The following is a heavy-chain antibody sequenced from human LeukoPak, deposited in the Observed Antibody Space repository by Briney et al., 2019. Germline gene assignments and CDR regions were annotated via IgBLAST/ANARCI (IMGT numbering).Heavy chain of an antibody. Sequence: PGGSLRLSCAASGFTFSDYYMSWIRQAPGKELEWVSYISSSGSTIYYADSVKGRFTISRDNAKNSLYLQMNNLRVEDTAVYYCARDQPIGYNYGYPFDNWGQGTLVTVSS. D-gene: IGHD5-18*01. V-gene: IGHV3-11*04. CDR3: ARDQPIGYNYGYPFDN. CDR1: GFTFSDYY. CDR2: ISSSGSTI. J-gene: IGHJ4*02.